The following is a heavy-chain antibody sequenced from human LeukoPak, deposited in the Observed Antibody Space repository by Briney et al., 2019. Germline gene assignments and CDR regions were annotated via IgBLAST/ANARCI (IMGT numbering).Heavy chain of an antibody. Sequence: GGSLRLSCAASGFTFSYYSLNWVRQAQGKGLEWVSFISASSSFIYYADSVKGRFTISRDNAKNSLYLQMNSLRAEDTGLYYCVRASGTVTRDYYYGMDVWGQGTTVTVSS. D-gene: IGHD4-11*01. CDR2: ISASSSFI. CDR3: VRASGTVTRDYYYGMDV. V-gene: IGHV3-21*01. J-gene: IGHJ6*02. CDR1: GFTFSYYS.